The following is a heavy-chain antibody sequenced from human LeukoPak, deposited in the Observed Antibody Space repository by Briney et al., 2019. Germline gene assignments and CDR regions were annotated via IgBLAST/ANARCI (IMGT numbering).Heavy chain of an antibody. V-gene: IGHV3-48*03. J-gene: IGHJ4*02. CDR2: ISSSGSTI. Sequence: PGRSLRLSCAASEFTFSSYAMHWVRQAPGKGLEWVSYISSSGSTIYYADSVKGRFTISRDNAKNSLYLQMNSLRAEDTAVYYCARGTLNIPGEHGAFDYWGQGTLVTVSS. CDR3: ARGTLNIPGEHGAFDY. D-gene: IGHD1-14*01. CDR1: EFTFSSYA.